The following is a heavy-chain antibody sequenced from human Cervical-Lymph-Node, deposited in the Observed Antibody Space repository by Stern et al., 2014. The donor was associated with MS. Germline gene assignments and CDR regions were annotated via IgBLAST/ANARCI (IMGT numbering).Heavy chain of an antibody. CDR1: GYTFTSYW. J-gene: IGHJ4*02. Sequence: EVQLVESGPEVKRPGESLKISCQASGYTFTSYWIGWVRQMPGKGLDWSAIILPGGSNIRYSPSFQGQVTISADKPSSTAYLQWNNLKASDAAIYYCARQRYFDYWGQGTLVTVSS. V-gene: IGHV5-51*01. CDR2: ILPGGSNI. CDR3: ARQRYFDY.